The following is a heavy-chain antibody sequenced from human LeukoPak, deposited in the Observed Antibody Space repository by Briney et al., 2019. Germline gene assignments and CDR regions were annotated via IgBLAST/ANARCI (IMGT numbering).Heavy chain of an antibody. Sequence: GGSLRLSCAASGFTFSNYAMSWVRQAPGKGLQWVSAITGSGGGTYYADSVKGRFTISRENFKNTLYLQVNSLRAEDTAVYYCGEGGVYEFLTGYYDPDYWGQGTLVTVSS. J-gene: IGHJ4*02. V-gene: IGHV3-23*01. CDR1: GFTFSNYA. CDR2: ITGSGGGT. CDR3: GEGGVYEFLTGYYDPDY. D-gene: IGHD3-9*01.